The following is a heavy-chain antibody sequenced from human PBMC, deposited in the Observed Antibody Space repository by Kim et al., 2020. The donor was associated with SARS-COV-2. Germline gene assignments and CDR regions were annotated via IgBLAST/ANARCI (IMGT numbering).Heavy chain of an antibody. CDR2: IKGEIEGETT. J-gene: IGHJ4*02. CDR1: GFTFRNAR. Sequence: GGSLRLSCAASGFTFRNARMHWVHQAPGKGLEWVGRIKGEIEGETTDYGAPVKGRFIISRDNSKSTMYLQMNSLRTEDTAVYYCTAQGGQNDGQGYWGQGALVIVSS. V-gene: IGHV3-15*01. D-gene: IGHD1-1*01. CDR3: TAQGGQNDGQGY.